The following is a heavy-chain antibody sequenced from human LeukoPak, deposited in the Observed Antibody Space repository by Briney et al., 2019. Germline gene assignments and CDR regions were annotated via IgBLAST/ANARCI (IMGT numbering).Heavy chain of an antibody. CDR2: ISGSGSNK. J-gene: IGHJ4*02. D-gene: IGHD6-19*01. CDR1: GSPFSDYF. CDR3: PTSQSTVAGIVAD. Sequence: GGSLRLSCAVSGSPFSDYFMTWIRQAPGKGLEWVSYISGSGSNKYYADSVRGRFTISRDNAKNSLYLQMDNLRVEDTAGYYCPTSQSTVAGIVADWGQGTLVTVSS. V-gene: IGHV3-11*04.